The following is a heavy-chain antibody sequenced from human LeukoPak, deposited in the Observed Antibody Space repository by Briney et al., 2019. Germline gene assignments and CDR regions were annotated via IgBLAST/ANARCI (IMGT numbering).Heavy chain of an antibody. CDR3: ARDNSVRDEAWWFNP. CDR2: FDPEDGET. Sequence: ASGKVSCKVSGYTLTELSMHWVRQAPGEGLEWMGGFDPEDGETIYAQKFQGRVTLTRDMSTSTDYMELSSLRSEDTAVYYCARDNSVRDEAWWFNPWGQGTLVTVSS. D-gene: IGHD5-24*01. J-gene: IGHJ5*02. V-gene: IGHV1-24*01. CDR1: GYTLTELS.